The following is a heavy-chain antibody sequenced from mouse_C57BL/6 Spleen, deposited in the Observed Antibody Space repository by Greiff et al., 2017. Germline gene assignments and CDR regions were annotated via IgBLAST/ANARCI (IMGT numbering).Heavy chain of an antibody. Sequence: DVQLQESGPGLVKPSQSLSLTCSVTGYSITSGYYWNWIRQFPGNKLEWMGYISYDGSNNYNPSLKNRISITRDTSKNQFFLKLNSVTTEDTATYYCAREGPYYYGSSSFAYWGQGTLVTVSA. CDR1: GYSITSGYY. CDR2: ISYDGSN. V-gene: IGHV3-6*01. D-gene: IGHD1-1*01. J-gene: IGHJ3*01. CDR3: AREGPYYYGSSSFAY.